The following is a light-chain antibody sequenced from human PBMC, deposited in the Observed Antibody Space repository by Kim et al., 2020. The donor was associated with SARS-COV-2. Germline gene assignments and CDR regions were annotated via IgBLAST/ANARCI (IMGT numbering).Light chain of an antibody. J-gene: IGLJ3*02. CDR3: QAWDSSTWV. CDR2: QDS. CDR1: KVGDKY. Sequence: SVSPGQTANITCSGDKVGDKYACWYQQKPGQSPVLVIYQDSKRPSGIPERFSGSNSGNTATLTISGTQAMDEADYYCQAWDSSTWVFGGGTQLTVL. V-gene: IGLV3-1*01.